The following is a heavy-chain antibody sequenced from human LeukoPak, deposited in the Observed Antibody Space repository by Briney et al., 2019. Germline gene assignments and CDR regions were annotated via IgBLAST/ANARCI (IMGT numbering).Heavy chain of an antibody. CDR1: GGSISSGSYY. Sequence: PSETLSLTCTVSGGSISSGSYYWSWIRQPAGKGLEWIGRIYTSGSTNYNPSLKSRVTISVDTSKNQFSLKLSSVTAADTAVYYCARFLTYYYDSSGYYASNAFDIWGQGTMVTVSS. CDR2: IYTSGST. J-gene: IGHJ3*02. D-gene: IGHD3-22*01. CDR3: ARFLTYYYDSSGYYASNAFDI. V-gene: IGHV4-61*02.